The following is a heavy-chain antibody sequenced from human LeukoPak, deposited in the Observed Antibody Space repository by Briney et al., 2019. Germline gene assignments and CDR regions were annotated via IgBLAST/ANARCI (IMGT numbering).Heavy chain of an antibody. J-gene: IGHJ4*02. V-gene: IGHV3-9*01. CDR1: GFTFDDYA. D-gene: IGHD6-6*01. CDR3: AKAVGSSSDY. Sequence: GGSLRLSCAASGFTFDDYAMHWVRQAPGKGLEWVSGISWNSGSIGYADSVKGRFTISRDNAKNSLYLQMNSLRAEDTALYYCAKAVGSSSDYWGQGTLVTVSS. CDR2: ISWNSGSI.